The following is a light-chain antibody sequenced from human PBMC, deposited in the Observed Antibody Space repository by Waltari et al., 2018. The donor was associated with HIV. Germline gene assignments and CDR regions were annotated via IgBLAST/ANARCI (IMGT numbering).Light chain of an antibody. V-gene: IGKV1-33*01. CDR2: DAS. J-gene: IGKJ3*01. Sequence: DIQMTQSPASLSAAVGDRVTLTCQASQDIRNHLNWFQQKPGKAPTLLIYDASRMETAVTSRFTGRGSGTDFTFTISSFQPEDVATYYCQHYDPLVFTFGPGTKVDL. CDR3: QHYDPLVFT. CDR1: QDIRNH.